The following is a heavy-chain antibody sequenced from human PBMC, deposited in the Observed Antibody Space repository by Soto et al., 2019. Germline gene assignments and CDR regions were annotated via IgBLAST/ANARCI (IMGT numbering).Heavy chain of an antibody. D-gene: IGHD3-3*01. Sequence: PGGSLRLSCAASGFTFSSYAMSWVRQAPGKGLEWVSAISGSGGSTYYADSVKGRFTISRDNSKNTLYLQMNSLRAEDTAVYYCAKDWIAGPSGYYYDYWGQGTLVTVPQ. CDR3: AKDWIAGPSGYYYDY. J-gene: IGHJ4*02. CDR2: ISGSGGST. CDR1: GFTFSSYA. V-gene: IGHV3-23*01.